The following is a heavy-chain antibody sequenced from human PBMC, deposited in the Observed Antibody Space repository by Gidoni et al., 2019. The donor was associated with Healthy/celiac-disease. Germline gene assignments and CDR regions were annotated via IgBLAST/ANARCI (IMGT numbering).Heavy chain of an antibody. D-gene: IGHD2-2*01. CDR3: ARAPEYCSSTSCSNWFDP. Sequence: QVQLQQWGAGLLKPSETLSLTCAVYGGSFSGSYWSWIRPPPGKGLEWIGEINHSGSTNYNPSLKSRVTISVDTSKNQFSLKLSSVTAADTAVYYCARAPEYCSSTSCSNWFDPWGQGTLVTVSS. V-gene: IGHV4-34*01. CDR1: GGSFSGSY. CDR2: INHSGST. J-gene: IGHJ5*02.